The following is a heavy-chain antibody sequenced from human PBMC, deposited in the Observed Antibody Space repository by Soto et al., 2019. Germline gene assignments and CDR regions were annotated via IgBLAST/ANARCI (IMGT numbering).Heavy chain of an antibody. CDR2: IWYDGSNK. V-gene: IGHV3-33*01. D-gene: IGHD3-22*01. CDR3: ASADDSSGYRYIDY. CDR1: GFTFSSYG. Sequence: QVQLVESGGGVVQPGRSLRLSCAASGFTFSSYGMHWVRQAPGKGLEWVAVIWYDGSNKYYADSVKGRFTISRDNSKNTVYLQMNSLRAADTAVYYCASADDSSGYRYIDYWGQGTLVTVSA. J-gene: IGHJ4*02.